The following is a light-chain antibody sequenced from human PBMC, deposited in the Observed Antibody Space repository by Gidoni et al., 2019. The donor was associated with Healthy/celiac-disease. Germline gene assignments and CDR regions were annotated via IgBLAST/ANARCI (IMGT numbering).Light chain of an antibody. CDR1: QGISSY. CDR3: QQYYSYPIT. J-gene: IGKJ3*01. CDR2: AAS. V-gene: IGKV1-8*01. Sequence: IRITQSPSSLSASTGDRVTITCRASQGISSYLAWYQQKPGKAPKLLIYAASTLQSGVPSRFSGSGSGTDFTLTISCLQSEDFATYYCQQYYSYPITFGPGTKVDIK.